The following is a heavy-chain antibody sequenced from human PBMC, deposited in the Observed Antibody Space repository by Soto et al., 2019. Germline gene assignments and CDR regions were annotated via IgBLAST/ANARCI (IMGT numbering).Heavy chain of an antibody. CDR1: GYTFLNYG. D-gene: IGHD4-17*01. CDR2: IGPNSGNT. J-gene: IGHJ4*02. CDR3: ARRPPFSYGDYVTYYFDY. V-gene: IGHV1-18*01. Sequence: ASVKVSCKASGYTFLNYGVGWVRQAPGQGLEWMGWIGPNSGNTNYAQKLQDRVTMTADTSTSTAYMELRSLRSDDTAIYYCARRPPFSYGDYVTYYFDYWGQGALVTVSS.